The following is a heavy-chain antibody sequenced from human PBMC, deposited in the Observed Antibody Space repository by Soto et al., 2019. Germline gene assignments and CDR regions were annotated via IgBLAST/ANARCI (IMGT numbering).Heavy chain of an antibody. CDR1: GFTFTSSA. V-gene: IGHV1-58*01. CDR3: AADPRVGDYVWGSSDYYGMDV. D-gene: IGHD3-16*01. Sequence: GASVKVSCKASGFTFTSSAVQWVRQARGQRLEWIGWIVVGSGNTNYAQKFQERVTITRDMSTSTAYMELSSLRSEDTAVYYCAADPRVGDYVWGSSDYYGMDVWGQGTTVTVSS. CDR2: IVVGSGNT. J-gene: IGHJ6*02.